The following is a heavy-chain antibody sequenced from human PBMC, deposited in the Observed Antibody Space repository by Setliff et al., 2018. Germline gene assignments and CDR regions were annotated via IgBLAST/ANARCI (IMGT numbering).Heavy chain of an antibody. CDR2: IYIGGST. J-gene: IGHJ6*03. V-gene: IGHV4-4*07. D-gene: IGHD6-19*01. CDR1: GGSISSYY. Sequence: PSETLSLTCTVSGGSISSYYWSWIRQPAGKRLEWIGHIYIGGSTNYNPSLKSRVTISVDTSKNQFSPKLTSVTAADTAVYYCAREQWLDPPGYYYMDVWAKGTTVTVSS. CDR3: AREQWLDPPGYYYMDV.